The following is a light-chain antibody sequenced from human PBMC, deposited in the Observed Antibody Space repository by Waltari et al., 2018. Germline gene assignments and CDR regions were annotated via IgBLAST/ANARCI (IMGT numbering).Light chain of an antibody. J-gene: IGKJ3*01. CDR1: QIIPRW. CDR3: QQYNTYFFT. Sequence: DIQMTQSPSTLSASVGDRVTITCLAIQIIPRWLAWYQQKPGKAPKLMIYQASTLESGVPSRFSGSGSRTEFTLTISSLQPDDFATDYCQQYNTYFFTFGPGTKVDIK. CDR2: QAS. V-gene: IGKV1-5*03.